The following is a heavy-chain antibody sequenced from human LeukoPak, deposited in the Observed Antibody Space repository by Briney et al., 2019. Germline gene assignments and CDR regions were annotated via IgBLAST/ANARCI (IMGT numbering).Heavy chain of an antibody. CDR3: ARDSVTVVITTSPYYYYYMDV. V-gene: IGHV3-7*01. J-gene: IGHJ6*03. Sequence: GGSLRLSCAASGFTFSSYAMSWVRQAPGKGLEWVANIKQDGSEKYYVDSVKGRFTISRDNAKNSLYLQMNSLRAEDTAVYYCARDSVTVVITTSPYYYYYMDVWGKGTTVTISS. CDR1: GFTFSSYA. D-gene: IGHD3-22*01. CDR2: IKQDGSEK.